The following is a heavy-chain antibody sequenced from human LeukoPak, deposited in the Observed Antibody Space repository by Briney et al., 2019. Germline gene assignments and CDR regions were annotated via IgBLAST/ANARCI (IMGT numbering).Heavy chain of an antibody. CDR2: INHSGST. D-gene: IGHD3-3*01. J-gene: IGHJ4*02. V-gene: IGHV4-34*01. CDR1: GGSFSGYY. CDR3: AAAFGSGYYYDFDY. Sequence: PSETLSLTCAVYGGSFSGYYWSWIRQPPGKGLEWIGEINHSGSTNYNPSLKSRVTISVDTSKKQFSLKLSSVTAADTAVYYCAAAFGSGYYYDFDYWGQGTLVTVSS.